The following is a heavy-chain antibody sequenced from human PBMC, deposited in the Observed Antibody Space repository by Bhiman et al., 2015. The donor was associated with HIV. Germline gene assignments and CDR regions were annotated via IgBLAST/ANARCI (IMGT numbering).Heavy chain of an antibody. J-gene: IGHJ4*02. CDR3: ARSEGQKY. V-gene: IGHV3-21*03. CDR1: GFTLSNAW. CDR2: ISSTSTYI. Sequence: EVRLVESGGGLVKPGGSLRLSCAASGFTLSNAWMTWVRQAPGKGLEWVSSISSTSTYIYYADSVKGRFTISRDNAKNSLFLQMNSLRAEDTALYYCARSEGQKYWGQGTLVTVSS.